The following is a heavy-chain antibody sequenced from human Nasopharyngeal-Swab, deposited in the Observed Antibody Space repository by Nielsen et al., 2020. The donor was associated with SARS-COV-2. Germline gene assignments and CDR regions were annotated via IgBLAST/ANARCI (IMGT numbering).Heavy chain of an antibody. CDR2: IYYSGST. CDR3: ARQGGWYFDY. Sequence: PGKGLEWIGYIYYSGSTYYNPSLKSRVTISVDTSKNQFSLKLSSVTAADTAVYYCARQGGWYFDYWGQGTLVTVSS. J-gene: IGHJ4*02. D-gene: IGHD6-19*01. V-gene: IGHV4-39*01.